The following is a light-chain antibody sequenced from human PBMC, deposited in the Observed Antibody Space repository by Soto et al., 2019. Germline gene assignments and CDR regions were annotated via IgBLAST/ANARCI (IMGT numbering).Light chain of an antibody. CDR1: SDDVSCYNY. J-gene: IGLJ3*02. CDR2: DVS. V-gene: IGLV2-14*01. CDR3: SLYTSSDTVV. Sequence: QSALTQPPSVSGSPGQSITISCTGTSDDVSCYNYVSWYQQHPGNAPNLVIYDVSNRPSVISNRFSGSKSGNTASLTISGLQAEDEADYYCSLYTSSDTVVFGGGTKLTVL.